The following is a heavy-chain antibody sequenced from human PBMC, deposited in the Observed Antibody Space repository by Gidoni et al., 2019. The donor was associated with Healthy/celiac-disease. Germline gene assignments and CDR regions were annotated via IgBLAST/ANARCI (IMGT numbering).Heavy chain of an antibody. Sequence: QPPGKGLEWIGSIYYSGSTYYNPSLKSRVTISVDTSKNQFSLKLSSVTAADTSVYYCARQSLKPGIAAAWDYWGQGTLVTVSS. J-gene: IGHJ4*02. D-gene: IGHD6-13*01. CDR3: ARQSLKPGIAAAWDY. V-gene: IGHV4-39*01. CDR2: IYYSGST.